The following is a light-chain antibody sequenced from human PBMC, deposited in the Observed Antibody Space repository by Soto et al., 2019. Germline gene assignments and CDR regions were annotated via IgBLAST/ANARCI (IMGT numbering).Light chain of an antibody. CDR1: SSDVGGYNY. J-gene: IGLJ3*02. Sequence: QSALTQPASVSGSPGQSITISCTGTSSDVGGYNYVSWYQQHPGKAPKLMIYEVSNRPSGVSNRFSGSKSGNTSSLTISGLQDDEEEDYYYSSYTGSSPPGVFGGGTKLTVL. CDR3: SSYTGSSPPGV. V-gene: IGLV2-14*01. CDR2: EVS.